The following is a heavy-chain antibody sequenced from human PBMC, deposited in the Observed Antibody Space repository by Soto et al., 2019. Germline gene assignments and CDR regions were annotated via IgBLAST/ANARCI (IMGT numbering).Heavy chain of an antibody. V-gene: IGHV3-23*01. CDR1: GFTFSIYA. CDR3: ASSGPWLKVIEY. Sequence: PGGSLRLSCVASGFTFSIYAITWVRQAPGKGLEWVSAISGSGGSTYYADSVKGRFTISRDNSKNTLYLQMNSLRAEDTAIYYCASSGPWLKVIEYWGQGTLVTVSS. CDR2: ISGSGGST. J-gene: IGHJ4*02. D-gene: IGHD6-19*01.